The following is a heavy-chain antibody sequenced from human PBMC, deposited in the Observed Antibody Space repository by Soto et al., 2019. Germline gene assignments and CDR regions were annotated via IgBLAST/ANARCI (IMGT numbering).Heavy chain of an antibody. Sequence: EASVKVSCKASGYTFTSYDINWVRQAPGQGREWTGWMSPNSGNTSYAHKVQCRVTMTTDTSTSTAYMELRSLKSDDTAVYFCTRDCGDGRCYFDPWGQGTLVTVSS. CDR2: MSPNSGNT. V-gene: IGHV1-18*01. D-gene: IGHD2-15*01. CDR3: TRDCGDGRCYFDP. CDR1: GYTFTSYD. J-gene: IGHJ5*02.